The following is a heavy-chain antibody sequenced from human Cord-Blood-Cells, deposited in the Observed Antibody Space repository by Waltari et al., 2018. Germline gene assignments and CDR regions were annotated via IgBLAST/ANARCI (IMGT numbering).Heavy chain of an antibody. CDR2: NIPIFGTA. Sequence: QVQLVQSGAEVKKPGSSVKVYCKASGGTFSSYAISWVRQAPGQGLEWMGGNIPIFGTANYAQKFQGRVTITAEESTSTAYRELSSRRSEDTAVYYCARPIGIAAAGTAFDIWGQGTMVTVSS. CDR3: ARPIGIAAAGTAFDI. CDR1: GGTFSSYA. V-gene: IGHV1-69*01. D-gene: IGHD6-13*01. J-gene: IGHJ3*02.